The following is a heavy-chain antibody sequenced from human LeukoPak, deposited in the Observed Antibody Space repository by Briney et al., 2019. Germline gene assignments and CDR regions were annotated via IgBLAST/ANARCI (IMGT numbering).Heavy chain of an antibody. CDR1: GFTFSSYA. D-gene: IGHD3-22*01. CDR3: ARVGYSSGYYWFDP. CDR2: IYSGGST. J-gene: IGHJ5*02. V-gene: IGHV3-66*01. Sequence: PGGSLRLSCAASGFTFSSYAMSWVRQAPGKGLEWVSVIYSGGSTYYADSVKGRFTISRDNSKNTLYLQMNSLRAEDTAVYYCARVGYSSGYYWFDPWGQGTLVTVSS.